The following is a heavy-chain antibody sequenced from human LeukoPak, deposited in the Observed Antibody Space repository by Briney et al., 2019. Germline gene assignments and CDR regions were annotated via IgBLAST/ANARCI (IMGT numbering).Heavy chain of an antibody. CDR3: ARFSHYDILTGFYYYYMDV. Sequence: ASVKVSCKASGYTFTSYDINWVRQATGQGLEWMGWMNPNSGNTGYAQKFQGRVTITRNTSISTAYMELSSLRSEDTAVYYCARFSHYDILTGFYYYYMDVWGDGTTVTVSS. CDR1: GYTFTSYD. V-gene: IGHV1-8*03. D-gene: IGHD3-9*01. J-gene: IGHJ6*03. CDR2: MNPNSGNT.